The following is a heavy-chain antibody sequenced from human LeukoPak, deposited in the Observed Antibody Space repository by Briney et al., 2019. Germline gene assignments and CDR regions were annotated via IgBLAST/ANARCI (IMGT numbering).Heavy chain of an antibody. D-gene: IGHD3-3*01. J-gene: IGHJ6*03. Sequence: ASVKVSCKASGYTFTSYGISWVRQAPGQGLEWMGWISAYNGNTNYAQKLQGRVTMTTDTSTSTAYMELRSLRSDDTAVYYCAREAEESWSGLRGQNYYYYYMDVWGKGTTVTVSS. CDR2: ISAYNGNT. CDR1: GYTFTSYG. CDR3: AREAEESWSGLRGQNYYYYYMDV. V-gene: IGHV1-18*01.